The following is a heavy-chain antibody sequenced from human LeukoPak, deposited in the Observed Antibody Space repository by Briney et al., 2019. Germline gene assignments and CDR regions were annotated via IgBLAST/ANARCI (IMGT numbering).Heavy chain of an antibody. CDR3: ARVHSQQLIRGFDY. CDR2: INAGNGHT. Sequence: ASVKVSCKASGYTFTSYGISWVRQAPGQGLEWMGWINAGNGHTKYSQKFQGRVIITRDTPASTAYMDLSSLRPEDTAVYYCARVHSQQLIRGFDYWGPGTRVTVSS. D-gene: IGHD3-16*01. J-gene: IGHJ4*02. CDR1: GYTFTSYG. V-gene: IGHV1-3*01.